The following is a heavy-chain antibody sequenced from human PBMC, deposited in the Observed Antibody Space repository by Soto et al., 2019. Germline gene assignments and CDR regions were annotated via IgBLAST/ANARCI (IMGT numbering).Heavy chain of an antibody. CDR1: GFTFSSYS. J-gene: IGHJ4*02. Sequence: GGSLRLSCAASGFTFSSYSMNWVRQAPGKGLEWVSSISSSSSYIYYADSVKGRFTISRDNAKNSLYLQMNSLRAEDTAVYYCARGLTYYYDSRAFDYWGQGTLVTVSS. D-gene: IGHD3-22*01. V-gene: IGHV3-21*01. CDR2: ISSSSSYI. CDR3: ARGLTYYYDSRAFDY.